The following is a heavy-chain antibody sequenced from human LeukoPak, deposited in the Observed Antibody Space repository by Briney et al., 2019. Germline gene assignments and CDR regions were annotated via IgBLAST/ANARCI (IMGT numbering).Heavy chain of an antibody. Sequence: SETLSLTCTVSGGSISSYYWSWIRQPPGKGLEWIGEINHSGSTNYNPSLKSRVTISVDTSKNQFSLKLSSVTAADTAVYYCARTVVVPAATGRWFDPWGQGTLVTVSS. J-gene: IGHJ5*02. V-gene: IGHV4-34*01. CDR2: INHSGST. CDR3: ARTVVVPAATGRWFDP. CDR1: GGSISSYY. D-gene: IGHD2-2*01.